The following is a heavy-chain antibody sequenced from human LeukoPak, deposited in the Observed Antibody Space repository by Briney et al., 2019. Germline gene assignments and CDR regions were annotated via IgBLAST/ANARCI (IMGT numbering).Heavy chain of an antibody. CDR2: ISYDGSNK. Sequence: GGSLRLSCAASGFTFSSYGMHWVRQAPGKGLEWVAVISYDGSNKYYADSVKGRFTISRDNSKNTLYLQMNSLRAEDTAVYYCAARGYSYAVWGQGTLVTVSS. J-gene: IGHJ4*02. CDR1: GFTFSSYG. CDR3: AARGYSYAV. V-gene: IGHV3-30*03. D-gene: IGHD5-18*01.